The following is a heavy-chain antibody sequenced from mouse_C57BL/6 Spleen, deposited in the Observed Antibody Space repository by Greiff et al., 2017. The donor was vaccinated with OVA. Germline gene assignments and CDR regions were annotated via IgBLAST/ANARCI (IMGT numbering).Heavy chain of an antibody. CDR1: GYTFTSYG. Sequence: VQLQQSGAELARPGASVKLSCTASGYTFTSYGISWVKQRTGQGLEWIGEIYPRSGNTYYNEKFKGKATLTADKSSSTASMELRSLLSEDSAVYFFANYGSSSAWFAYWGQGTLVTVST. J-gene: IGHJ3*01. CDR3: ANYGSSSAWFAY. V-gene: IGHV1-81*01. D-gene: IGHD1-1*01. CDR2: IYPRSGNT.